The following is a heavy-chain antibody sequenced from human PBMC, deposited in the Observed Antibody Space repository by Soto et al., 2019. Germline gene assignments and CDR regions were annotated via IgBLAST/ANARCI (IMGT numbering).Heavy chain of an antibody. V-gene: IGHV4-30-2*01. D-gene: IGHD2-2*01. J-gene: IGHJ6*02. CDR3: ARGGATSFRGMDV. CDR1: GGSISSGGYS. Sequence: SETLSLTCAVSGGSISSGGYSWRWIRQPPGKGLEWIGYIYHSGSTYYNPSLKSRVTISADRSKNQFSLKLSSVTAADTAVYYCARGGATSFRGMDVWGQGTTVTVSS. CDR2: IYHSGST.